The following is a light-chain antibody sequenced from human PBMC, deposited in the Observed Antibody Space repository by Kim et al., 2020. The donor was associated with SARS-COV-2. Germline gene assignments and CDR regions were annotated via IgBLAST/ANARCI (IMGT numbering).Light chain of an antibody. Sequence: AIQLTQSPSSLSASVGDRVTITCRASQGIGNTLAWYQQKPGKAPKFLIYDASTLASGVPIRFSGSGSGTDFTLTISSLQPEDFATYFCQQFSTYPLTFGGGTKVDIK. V-gene: IGKV1-13*02. CDR2: DAS. CDR3: QQFSTYPLT. CDR1: QGIGNT. J-gene: IGKJ4*01.